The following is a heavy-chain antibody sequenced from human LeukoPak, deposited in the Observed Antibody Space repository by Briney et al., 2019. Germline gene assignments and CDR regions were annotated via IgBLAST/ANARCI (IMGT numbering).Heavy chain of an antibody. CDR3: ARDLGSSGYYEDY. Sequence: GGSLRLSCTVSGFTVSSNYMSWVRQAPGKGLEWVSVIYSGGSTYYADSVKGRFTISRDNSKNTLYLQMNSLRAEDTAVYYCARDLGSSGYYEDYWGQGTLVTVSS. CDR1: GFTVSSNY. D-gene: IGHD3-22*01. CDR2: IYSGGST. J-gene: IGHJ4*02. V-gene: IGHV3-66*01.